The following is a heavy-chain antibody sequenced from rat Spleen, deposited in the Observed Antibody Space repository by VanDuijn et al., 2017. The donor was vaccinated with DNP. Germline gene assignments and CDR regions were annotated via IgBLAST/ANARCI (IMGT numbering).Heavy chain of an antibody. J-gene: IGHJ2*01. D-gene: IGHD1-11*01. CDR1: GFIFSNYW. CDR3: VKDLRGGSAFAY. CDR2: ISNAGDHT. V-gene: IGHV5-31*01. Sequence: EVQLVESGGGPVQPGRSLKLSCVASGFIFSNYWMTWIRQAPGKGLEWVASISNAGDHTYYSDSVKGRFSLSRDNAENTVYLQMNSLRSEDTATYYCVKDLRGGSAFAYWGQGVMVTVSS.